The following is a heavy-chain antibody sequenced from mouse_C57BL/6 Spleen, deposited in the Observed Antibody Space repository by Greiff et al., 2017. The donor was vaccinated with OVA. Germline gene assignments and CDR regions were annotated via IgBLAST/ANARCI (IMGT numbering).Heavy chain of an antibody. CDR1: GYSFTGYY. V-gene: IGHV1-42*01. J-gene: IGHJ2*01. CDR3: ARGGLKDYFDY. CDR2: INPSTGGT. D-gene: IGHD1-3*01. Sequence: EVQLQQSGPELVKPGASVKISCKASGYSFTGYYMNWVKQSPEKSLEWIGEINPSTGGTTYNQKFKAKATLTVDKSSSTAYMQLKSLTSEDSAVYYCARGGLKDYFDYWGQGTTLTVSS.